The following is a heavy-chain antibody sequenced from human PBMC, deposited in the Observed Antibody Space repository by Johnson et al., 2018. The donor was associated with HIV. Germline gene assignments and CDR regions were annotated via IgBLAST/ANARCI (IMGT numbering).Heavy chain of an antibody. D-gene: IGHD4-23*01. Sequence: MLLVESGGGLVKPGGSLRLSCAASGFTFSNAWMNWVRQAPGKGLEWVGRIKSKTDGGTIDYAAPVKARLTISRDDSRNTLYLQMNSLKTDDTAVYSCTTAGKLTLGQAFAIWGQGTMVTVSS. CDR1: GFTFSNAW. V-gene: IGHV3-15*01. CDR3: TTAGKLTLGQAFAI. CDR2: IKSKTDGGTI. J-gene: IGHJ3*02.